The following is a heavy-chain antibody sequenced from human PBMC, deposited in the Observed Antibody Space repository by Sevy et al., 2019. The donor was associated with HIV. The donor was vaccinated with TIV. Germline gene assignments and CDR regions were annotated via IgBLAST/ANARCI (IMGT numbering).Heavy chain of an antibody. J-gene: IGHJ5*02. CDR1: GFSFGSYA. CDR3: AKDLSGSGGFDP. Sequence: GGSLRLSCAASGFSFGSYATSRVRQAPGKGLDWVSSISGNGGTTYYTDSVRGRFTISRDNYKNMLYLQMNSLRAEDTAVYYCAKDLSGSGGFDPWGQGTLVTVSS. V-gene: IGHV3-23*01. CDR2: ISGNGGTT. D-gene: IGHD3-10*01.